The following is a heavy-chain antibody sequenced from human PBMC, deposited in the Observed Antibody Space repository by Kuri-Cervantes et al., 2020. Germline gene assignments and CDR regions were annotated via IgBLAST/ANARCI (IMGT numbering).Heavy chain of an antibody. V-gene: IGHV3-74*01. CDR3: ARDDCGYSYGCRYYYYGMDV. D-gene: IGHD5-18*01. Sequence: GGSLRLSCAASGFTFSSYWMHWVRQAPGKGLVWVSRINSDGSSTSYADSVKGRFTISRDNAKNTLYLQMNSLRAEDTAVYYCARDDCGYSYGCRYYYYGMDVWGQGTTVTVSS. J-gene: IGHJ6*02. CDR1: GFTFSSYW. CDR2: INSDGSST.